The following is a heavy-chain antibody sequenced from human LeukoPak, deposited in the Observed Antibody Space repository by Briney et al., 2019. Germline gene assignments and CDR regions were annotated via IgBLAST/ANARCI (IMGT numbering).Heavy chain of an antibody. J-gene: IGHJ4*02. Sequence: GGSLRLSCAASGFTFSTYWMHWVRQAPGRGQVWVSRIKSDGSSTSYADSVKGRFTISRDNAKNTLYLQMNSLRAEDTAVYYCGRQYYYDSSGYYYPFDYWGQGTLDADSS. V-gene: IGHV3-74*01. CDR1: GFTFSTYW. CDR2: IKSDGSST. CDR3: GRQYYYDSSGYYYPFDY. D-gene: IGHD3-22*01.